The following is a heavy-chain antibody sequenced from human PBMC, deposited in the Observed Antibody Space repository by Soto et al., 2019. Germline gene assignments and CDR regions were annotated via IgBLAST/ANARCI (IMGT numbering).Heavy chain of an antibody. V-gene: IGHV4-31*03. D-gene: IGHD6-13*01. CDR1: GGSISSGDYY. J-gene: IGHJ4*02. Sequence: RSKTLYLTCTVSGGSISSGDYYWSWIRQVPKKGLEWIGYIYYSGSTYYNPSLKSRVAMSVDTSKNQFSLKLSSVTAADTAIYYCPREGRLATPGRRDCSGQGT. CDR3: PREGRLATPGRRDC. CDR2: IYYSGST.